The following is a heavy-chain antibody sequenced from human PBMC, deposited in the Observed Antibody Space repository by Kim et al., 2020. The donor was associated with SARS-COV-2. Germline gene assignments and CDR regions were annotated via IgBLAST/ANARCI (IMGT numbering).Heavy chain of an antibody. Sequence: GGSLRLSCAASGFTFSSYTMSWVRQAPGKGLEWVSTIGIGGDTHYSDSVKDRFTISRDNSKNTLYLQMNSLRAEDTAGYYCAKRGDCNGGSCYSHFDCWGQGTLVSVSS. J-gene: IGHJ4*02. D-gene: IGHD2-15*01. CDR3: AKRGDCNGGSCYSHFDC. CDR2: IGIGGDT. CDR1: GFTFSSYT. V-gene: IGHV3-23*01.